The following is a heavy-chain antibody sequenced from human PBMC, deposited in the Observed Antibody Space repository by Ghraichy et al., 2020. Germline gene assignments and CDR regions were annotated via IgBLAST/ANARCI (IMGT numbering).Heavy chain of an antibody. CDR2: ISSSSSYI. CDR3: ARDSGYSSGWGRYYYYGMDV. J-gene: IGHJ6*02. CDR1: GFTFSSYS. Sequence: GGTLRLSCAASGFTFSSYSMNWVRQAPGKGLEWVSSISSSSSYIYYADSVKGRFTISRDNAKNSLYLQMNSLRAEDTAVYYCARDSGYSSGWGRYYYYGMDVWGQGTTVTVSS. V-gene: IGHV3-21*01. D-gene: IGHD6-19*01.